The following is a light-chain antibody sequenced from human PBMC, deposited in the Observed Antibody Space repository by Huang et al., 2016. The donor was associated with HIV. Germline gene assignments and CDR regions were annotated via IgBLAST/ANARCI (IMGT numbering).Light chain of an antibody. CDR1: QSFTTW. Sequence: DIQMTQSPSTLSASVGDRVTITCRASQSFTTWLAWYQQKPGKAPKLRIYDVSSLESGVPSRFSSSGSGTEFTLTISSLQPDDFATYYCQQYDGYPWTFGQGTKVEIK. V-gene: IGKV1-5*01. CDR3: QQYDGYPWT. J-gene: IGKJ1*01. CDR2: DVS.